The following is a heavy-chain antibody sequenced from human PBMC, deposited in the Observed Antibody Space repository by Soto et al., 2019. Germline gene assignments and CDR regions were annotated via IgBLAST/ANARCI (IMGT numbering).Heavy chain of an antibody. J-gene: IGHJ4*02. V-gene: IGHV4-59*01. CDR1: GDLFIQYD. D-gene: IGHD3-10*01. CDR2: IYSSGST. CDR3: ARERIWFGESDYYYDY. Sequence: QLQESGPGLVRASETLSLTCTVSGDLFIQYDWSWIRQPQGRGLEWIGNIYSSGSTNYNPSLKSRVTISLGASKNQFSLKLGSVTAADTAVYYCARERIWFGESDYYYDYWGQGALVTVSS.